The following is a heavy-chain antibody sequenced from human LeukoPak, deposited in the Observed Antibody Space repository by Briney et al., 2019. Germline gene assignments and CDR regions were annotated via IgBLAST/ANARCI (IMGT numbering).Heavy chain of an antibody. V-gene: IGHV1-8*03. CDR1: GYTFTNYH. J-gene: IGHJ4*02. D-gene: IGHD2-2*01. CDR2: MNPNNGDS. Sequence: ASVTLCLKASGYTFTNYHINWVRQATGQGLEWMGWMNPNNGDSGYAQKFQGRVTITRDTSISTSYMELRSLRSDDTAVYFCARTTSFTASGYVYWGPRTLVTVPS. CDR3: ARTTSFTASGYVY.